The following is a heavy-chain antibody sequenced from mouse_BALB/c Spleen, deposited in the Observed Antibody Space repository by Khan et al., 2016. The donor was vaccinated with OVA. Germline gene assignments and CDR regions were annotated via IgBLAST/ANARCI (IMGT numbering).Heavy chain of an antibody. CDR3: IRDGAYYRNDGWFAY. Sequence: VQLQESGAELARPGDSVKMSCKASGYTFTSYTIHWVKQTPGQGLEWIGYINPSNGYTTYNQKFKDKATLTADKSSTTAYLQLSSLTSDDSAVYNSIRDGAYYRNDGWFAYWGQGTLVTVSS. V-gene: IGHV1-4*01. CDR1: GYTFTSYT. CDR2: INPSNGYT. J-gene: IGHJ3*01. D-gene: IGHD2-14*01.